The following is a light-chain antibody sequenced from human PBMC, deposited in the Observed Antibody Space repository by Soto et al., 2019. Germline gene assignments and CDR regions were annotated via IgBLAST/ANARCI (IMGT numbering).Light chain of an antibody. Sequence: QSVLPQPATVSGSPGQSIAISCTGTSSDVGGYDYGSWYQQYPGKAPKLMIYDVSNRPSGVSNRFSGSKSDNTASLTISGLQAEDEADYYCSSYTSSSTYVFGTGTKLTVL. CDR3: SSYTSSSTYV. V-gene: IGLV2-14*01. CDR2: DVS. J-gene: IGLJ1*01. CDR1: SSDVGGYDY.